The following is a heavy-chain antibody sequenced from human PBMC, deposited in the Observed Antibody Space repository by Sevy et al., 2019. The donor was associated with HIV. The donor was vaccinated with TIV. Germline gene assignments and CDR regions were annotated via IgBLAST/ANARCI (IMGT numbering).Heavy chain of an antibody. J-gene: IGHJ4*02. Sequence: ASVKVSCKASGYTFTSYGISWVRQAPGQGLEWMGWISAYNGNTNYAQKLQGRVTMTTDTSTRTAYMELRSLRSDDTAVYYCARGGDIVLVPAAADYWGQGTLVTVSS. CDR1: GYTFTSYG. CDR3: ARGGDIVLVPAAADY. CDR2: ISAYNGNT. D-gene: IGHD2-2*01. V-gene: IGHV1-18*01.